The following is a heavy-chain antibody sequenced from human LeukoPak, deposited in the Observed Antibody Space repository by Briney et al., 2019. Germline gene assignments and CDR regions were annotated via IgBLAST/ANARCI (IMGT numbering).Heavy chain of an antibody. Sequence: SETLSLTCTVSGGSISSYYWSWIRQPAGKGLEWIGRIYTSGSTNYNPSLKSRVTMSVDTSKNQFSLKLSSVTAADTAVYYCAIGGDYGGNSRGYYYYYYMDVWGKGTTVTVSS. CDR3: AIGGDYGGNSRGYYYYYYMDV. CDR2: IYTSGST. V-gene: IGHV4-4*07. D-gene: IGHD4-23*01. J-gene: IGHJ6*03. CDR1: GGSISSYY.